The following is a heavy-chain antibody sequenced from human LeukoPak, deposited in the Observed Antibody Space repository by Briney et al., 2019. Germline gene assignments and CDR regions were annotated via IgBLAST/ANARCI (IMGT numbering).Heavy chain of an antibody. CDR2: ISSSGSTI. CDR3: ARGASVVAGNDNAFDI. CDR1: GFTFSSYE. Sequence: GGSLRLSCAASGFTFSSYEMNWVRQAPEKGLEWVSYISSSGSTIYYADSVKGRFTISRDNAKNSLYLQMNSLRAEDTAVYYCARGASVVAGNDNAFDIWGQGTMVTVSS. V-gene: IGHV3-48*03. D-gene: IGHD6-19*01. J-gene: IGHJ3*02.